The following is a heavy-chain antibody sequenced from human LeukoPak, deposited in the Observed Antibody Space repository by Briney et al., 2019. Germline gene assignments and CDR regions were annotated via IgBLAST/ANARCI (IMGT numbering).Heavy chain of an antibody. CDR3: ARDSAFGVGWELYSFDY. CDR2: ISGSGGST. D-gene: IGHD1-26*01. Sequence: GGSLRLSCAASVFTFSSYAMSWVRQAPGKGLEWVSAISGSGGSTYYADSVKGRFTISRDNSKNTLYLQMNSLRAEDTAVYYCARDSAFGVGWELYSFDYWGQGTLVTVSS. J-gene: IGHJ4*02. V-gene: IGHV3-23*01. CDR1: VFTFSSYA.